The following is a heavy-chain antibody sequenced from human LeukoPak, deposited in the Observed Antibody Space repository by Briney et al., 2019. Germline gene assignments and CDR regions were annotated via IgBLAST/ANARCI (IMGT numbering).Heavy chain of an antibody. CDR2: IYYSGST. D-gene: IGHD3-10*01. V-gene: IGHV4-39*07. Sequence: PSETLSLTCTVSGGSISSSSYYWGWIRQPPGKGLEWIGSIYYSGSTYYNPSLKSRVTISVDTSQNQFSLKLSSVTAADTAVYYCAKFRSNQIYGSGSYYKNWGQGTLVTVSS. CDR1: GGSISSSSYY. CDR3: AKFRSNQIYGSGSYYKN. J-gene: IGHJ4*02.